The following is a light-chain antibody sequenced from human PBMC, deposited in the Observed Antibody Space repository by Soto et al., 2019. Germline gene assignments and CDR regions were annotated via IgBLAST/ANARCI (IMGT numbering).Light chain of an antibody. CDR2: AAS. CDR3: QQSYSTPLP. J-gene: IGKJ4*01. V-gene: IGKV1-39*01. Sequence: DIQMTQSTSSLSVSVGDRVTITCRASQSIGGFLNWYQQKLGKAPKLLIYAASSLQSGVPSRFSGSGSGTDFTLTISSLQPEDFATYYCQQSYSTPLPVGGGTKVDSK. CDR1: QSIGGF.